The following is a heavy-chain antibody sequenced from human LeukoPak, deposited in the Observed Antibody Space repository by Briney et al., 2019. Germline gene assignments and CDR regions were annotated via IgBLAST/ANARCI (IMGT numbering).Heavy chain of an antibody. Sequence: GGSLRLSCAASGFTFSSYGMHWVRQAPGKGLEWVAVISYDGSNKYYADSVKGRFTISRDNSKNTLYLQMNSLRAEDTAVYYCARGANSSSSYYYYGMDVWGQGTTVTVSS. CDR1: GFTFSSYG. CDR2: ISYDGSNK. D-gene: IGHD6-6*01. CDR3: ARGANSSSSYYYYGMDV. J-gene: IGHJ6*02. V-gene: IGHV3-30*03.